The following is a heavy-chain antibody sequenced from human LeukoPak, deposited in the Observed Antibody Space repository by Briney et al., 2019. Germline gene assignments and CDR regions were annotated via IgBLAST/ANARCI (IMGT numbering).Heavy chain of an antibody. CDR1: AGSISSYY. CDR2: IYYSGST. Sequence: SETLSLTCTVSAGSISSYYWSWIRQPPGKGLEWIGYIYYSGSTNYNPSLKSRVTISVDTSKNQFSLKLSSVTAADTAVYYCARDYYDSSGYGYYYGMDVWGQGTTVTVSS. J-gene: IGHJ6*02. CDR3: ARDYYDSSGYGYYYGMDV. V-gene: IGHV4-59*01. D-gene: IGHD3-22*01.